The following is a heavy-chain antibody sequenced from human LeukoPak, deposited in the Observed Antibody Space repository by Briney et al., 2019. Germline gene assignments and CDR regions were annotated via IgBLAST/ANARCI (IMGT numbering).Heavy chain of an antibody. D-gene: IGHD6-6*01. CDR1: GFTFSSYA. V-gene: IGHV3-23*01. Sequence: QSGGFLRLSCAASGFTFSSYAMSWVRQVPGKGLEWVSVISGSGDNTYYADSVKGRFTISRDNSKNMLYLQMNSLRAEDTAVYYCAKWKYSNSGIDDYWGQGTLVTVSS. CDR2: ISGSGDNT. CDR3: AKWKYSNSGIDDY. J-gene: IGHJ4*02.